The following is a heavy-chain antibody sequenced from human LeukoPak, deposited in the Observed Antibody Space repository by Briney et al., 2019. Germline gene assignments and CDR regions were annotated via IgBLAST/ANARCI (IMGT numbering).Heavy chain of an antibody. Sequence: ASVKVSCKASGYTFTSYDINWVRQATGQGLEWMGWMNPNSGNTGYAQKFQGRVTMTRNTSISTAYMELSSLRSEDTAVCYCARFIIDYGDFEPYFDYWGQGTLVTVSS. V-gene: IGHV1-8*01. D-gene: IGHD4-17*01. J-gene: IGHJ4*02. CDR3: ARFIIDYGDFEPYFDY. CDR1: GYTFTSYD. CDR2: MNPNSGNT.